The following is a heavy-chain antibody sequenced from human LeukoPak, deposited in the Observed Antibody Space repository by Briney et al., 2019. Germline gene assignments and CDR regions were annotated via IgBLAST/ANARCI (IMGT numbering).Heavy chain of an antibody. V-gene: IGHV3-74*01. J-gene: IGHJ3*02. CDR1: GVTLSRYW. CDR2: ISGDGSGT. D-gene: IGHD3-10*01. Sequence: PAGSLRLSCTASGVTLSRYWLHWVAQAPGKGLMWVSWISGDGSGTTYAGSVKGRFTISRDNAKNALYLQMNSLRAEDTALYYCARKGKYYGSGDDAFDIWAKGQWSPSLQ. CDR3: ARKGKYYGSGDDAFDI.